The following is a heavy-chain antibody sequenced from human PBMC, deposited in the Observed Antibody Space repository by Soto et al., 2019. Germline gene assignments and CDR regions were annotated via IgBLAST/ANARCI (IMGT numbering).Heavy chain of an antibody. Sequence: GGSLRLSCAASGFTFSSYAMHWVRQAPGKGLEWVAVISYDGSNKYYADSVKGRFTISGDNSKNTLYLQMNSLRAEDTAVYYCARAPLYYYDSSGYYYVTSTFDYWGQGTLVTVSS. CDR3: ARAPLYYYDSSGYYYVTSTFDY. D-gene: IGHD3-22*01. J-gene: IGHJ4*02. CDR1: GFTFSSYA. CDR2: ISYDGSNK. V-gene: IGHV3-30-3*01.